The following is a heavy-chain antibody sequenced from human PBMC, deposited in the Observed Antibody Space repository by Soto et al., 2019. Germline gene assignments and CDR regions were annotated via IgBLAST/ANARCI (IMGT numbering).Heavy chain of an antibody. J-gene: IGHJ6*02. D-gene: IGHD4-4*01. CDR1: GFSFRSHA. CDR3: SRDAHQLAPYTLDV. CDR2: IWFDGSKK. Sequence: QMQLVESGGGVVQPGRSLRLSCATSGFSFRSHAMHWVRQAPGKGLEWVAQIWFDGSKKNYADSVKGRFAISRDNSTNIPDVPSHDLTADHTSAYYCSRDAHQLAPYTLDVWGQGTTVTVSS. V-gene: IGHV3-33*01.